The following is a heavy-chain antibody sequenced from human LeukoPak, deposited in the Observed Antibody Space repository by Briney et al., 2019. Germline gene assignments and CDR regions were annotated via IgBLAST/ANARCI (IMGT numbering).Heavy chain of an antibody. CDR1: GFTFSNYN. Sequence: GGSLRLSCAASGFTFSNYNMNWVRQAPGKGLEWVSYISSSSTNIYYTDSVQGRFTISRDNAKNSLYLQMNSLRAEDTAVYYCARGHYGSGSYYKKGLDYYYGMDVWGQGTTVTVSS. J-gene: IGHJ6*02. V-gene: IGHV3-21*01. CDR3: ARGHYGSGSYYKKGLDYYYGMDV. CDR2: ISSSSTNI. D-gene: IGHD3-10*01.